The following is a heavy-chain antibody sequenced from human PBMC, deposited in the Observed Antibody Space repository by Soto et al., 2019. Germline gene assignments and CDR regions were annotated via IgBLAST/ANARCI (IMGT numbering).Heavy chain of an antibody. CDR3: ARDSSNYDILTGYYPY. CDR1: GGTFSSYT. J-gene: IGHJ4*02. V-gene: IGHV1-69*04. CDR2: IIPILGIA. D-gene: IGHD3-9*01. Sequence: QVQLVHSGAEVKKPGSSVKVSCKASGGTFSSYTISWVRQAPGQGLEWMGRIIPILGIANYAQKFQGRVTITADKSTSTAYMELSSLRSEDTAVYYCARDSSNYDILTGYYPYWGQGTLVTVSS.